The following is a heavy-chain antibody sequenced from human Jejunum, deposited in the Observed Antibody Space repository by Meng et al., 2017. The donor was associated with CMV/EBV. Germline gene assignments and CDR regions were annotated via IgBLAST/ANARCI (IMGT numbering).Heavy chain of an antibody. CDR1: GFSFSDHW. CDR2: INGDGSYT. V-gene: IGHV3-74*01. D-gene: IGHD3-9*01. J-gene: IGHJ4*02. CDR3: ARDFDVSRD. Sequence: LRLSCAVTGFSFSDHWMHWVRQAPGKGLVWVSRINGDGSYTGYVDSVRGRFTISRDNAKNTLYLQMNSLRAEDTAVYYCARDFDVSRDWGQGTPVTVSS.